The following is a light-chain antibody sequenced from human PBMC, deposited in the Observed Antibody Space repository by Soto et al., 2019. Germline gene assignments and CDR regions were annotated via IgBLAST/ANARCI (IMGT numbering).Light chain of an antibody. CDR1: SGDGSYA. V-gene: IGLV4-69*01. Sequence: QSVLTQSPSASASLGASVTLTCTLSSGDGSYAIAWHQQQPEKGPRYLMKLNSVGSHSKGDGIPDRFSGSSSGAERYLTISSLQSEDEADYYCQTWGTGTVVFGGGTKLTVL. CDR3: QTWGTGTVV. CDR2: LNSVGSH. J-gene: IGLJ2*01.